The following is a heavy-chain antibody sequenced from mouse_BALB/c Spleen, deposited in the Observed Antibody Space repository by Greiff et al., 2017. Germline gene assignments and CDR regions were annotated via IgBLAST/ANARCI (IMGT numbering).Heavy chain of an antibody. CDR1: GYSFTSYW. V-gene: IGHV1-5*01. J-gene: IGHJ2*01. CDR2: IYPGNSDT. D-gene: IGHD1-1*01. CDR3: TRSRLLLRDFDY. Sequence: VQLQQSGPELVKPGASVKMSCKASGYSFTSYWMHWVKQRPGQGLEWIGAIYPGNSDTSYNQKFKGKAKLTAVTSASTAYMELSSLTNEDSAVYYCTRSRLLLRDFDYWGQGTTLTVSS.